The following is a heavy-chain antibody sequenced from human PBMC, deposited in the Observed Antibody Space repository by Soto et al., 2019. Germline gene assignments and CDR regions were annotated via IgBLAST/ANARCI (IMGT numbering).Heavy chain of an antibody. V-gene: IGHV1-46*01. J-gene: IGHJ6*02. CDR1: RYTFTNYY. D-gene: IGHD5-18*01. CDR2: INPSGGST. Sequence: QVQLVQSGAEVKKPGASVKLSCKTSRYTFTNYYIHWVRQAPGQGLEWMGIINPSGGSTTYAQKFQGRGTMTRDTSTNTVYMDLSSLRSEDTAVYYCATALYTFGPYDYYYYGLDVWGQGTTVTVSS. CDR3: ATALYTFGPYDYYYYGLDV.